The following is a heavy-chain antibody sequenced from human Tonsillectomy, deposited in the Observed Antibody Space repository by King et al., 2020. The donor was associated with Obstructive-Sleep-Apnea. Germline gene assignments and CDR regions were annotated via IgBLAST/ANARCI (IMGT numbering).Heavy chain of an antibody. V-gene: IGHV5-10-1*01. D-gene: IGHD5-24*01. CDR2: IYPRDSDS. CDR1: GYRFTSYW. J-gene: IGHJ4*02. Sequence: QLVQSGAEVKKPRESLRISCKGSGYRFTSYWISWVRQMPGNGLEWMGRIYPRDSDSNYSPSFQGHVTISIDKSISTAYLQWSSLKASDTAIYYCVRHLVATVKGEDYWGQGTLVTVSS. CDR3: VRHLVATVKGEDY.